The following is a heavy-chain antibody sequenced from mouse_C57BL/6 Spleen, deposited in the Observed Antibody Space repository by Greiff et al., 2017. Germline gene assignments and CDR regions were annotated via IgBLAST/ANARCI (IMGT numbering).Heavy chain of an antibody. J-gene: IGHJ3*01. D-gene: IGHD4-1*01. CDR2: ISSGSSTI. CDR3: ARNWDGFAY. V-gene: IGHV5-17*01. Sequence: DVKLVESGGGLVKPGGSLKLSCAASGFTFSDYGMHWVRQAPEKGLEWVAYISSGSSTIYYADTVKGRFTISRDNAKNTLFLQMTSLGSEDTAMYYCARNWDGFAYWGQGTLVTVSA. CDR1: GFTFSDYG.